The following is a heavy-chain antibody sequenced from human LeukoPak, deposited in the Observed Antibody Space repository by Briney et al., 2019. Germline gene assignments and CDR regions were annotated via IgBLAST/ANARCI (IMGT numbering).Heavy chain of an antibody. Sequence: PGRSLRLSCAASGFTFSSYAMHWVRQAPGKGLEWVAVISYDGSNKYYADSVKGRFTISIDNSKNTLYLQLNNLRTEDTAVYYCARGKTGIAAAGDYWGQGTLVTVSS. CDR3: ARGKTGIAAAGDY. CDR2: ISYDGSNK. J-gene: IGHJ4*02. D-gene: IGHD6-13*01. CDR1: GFTFSSYA. V-gene: IGHV3-30-3*01.